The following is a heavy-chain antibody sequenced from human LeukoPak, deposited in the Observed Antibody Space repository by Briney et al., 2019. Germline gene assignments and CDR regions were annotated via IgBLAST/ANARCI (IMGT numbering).Heavy chain of an antibody. V-gene: IGHV3-53*01. J-gene: IGHJ4*02. CDR2: IYSGGST. Sequence: GGSLRLSCAASGFTVSNNYMSWVRQAPGKGLEWVSVIYSGGSTYFADSVKGRFTISRDYSKNTLYLQMNSLRAEDTAVYYCARAPGVRGVLDYWGQGTLVTVSS. CDR1: GFTVSNNY. CDR3: ARAPGVRGVLDY. D-gene: IGHD3-10*01.